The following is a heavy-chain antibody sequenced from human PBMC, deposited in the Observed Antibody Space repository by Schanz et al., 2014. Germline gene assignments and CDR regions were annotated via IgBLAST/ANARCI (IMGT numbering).Heavy chain of an antibody. CDR1: GYTFTSYD. V-gene: IGHV1-69*04. J-gene: IGHJ4*02. Sequence: QVQLVQSGGEMKKPGSSMKVSCTASGYTFTSYDINWVRQAPGQGLEWMGRIIPILGIANYAQNFQGRVTITADKSTSTAYMELSSLRSEDTAMYYCARDYYDSSGYYYCDYWGQGTLVTVSS. CDR3: ARDYYDSSGYYYCDY. CDR2: IIPILGIA. D-gene: IGHD3-22*01.